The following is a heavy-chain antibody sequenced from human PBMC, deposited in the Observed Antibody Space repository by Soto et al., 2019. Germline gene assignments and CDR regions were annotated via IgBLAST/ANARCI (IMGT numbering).Heavy chain of an antibody. Sequence: SETLSLTCAVYGGSFSGYYWSWIRQPPGKGLEWIGEINHSGSTNYNPSLKSRVTISVDTSKNQFSLKLSSVTAADTAVYYCARLRFLEWLGHYYYYYGMDVWGQGTTVTVSS. CDR3: ARLRFLEWLGHYYYYYGMDV. CDR1: GGSFSGYY. CDR2: INHSGST. V-gene: IGHV4-34*01. J-gene: IGHJ6*02. D-gene: IGHD3-3*01.